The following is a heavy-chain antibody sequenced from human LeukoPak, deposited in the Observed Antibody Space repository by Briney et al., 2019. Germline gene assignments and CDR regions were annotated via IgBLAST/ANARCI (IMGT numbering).Heavy chain of an antibody. CDR3: ARATQLWESKHFYYYYFLDV. CDR2: IYTDGTT. V-gene: IGHV3-53*01. J-gene: IGHJ6*03. CDR1: GFTINDNY. Sequence: GGSLRLSCAASGFTINDNYMTWVRQAPGKGLDWVSFIYTDGTTVYADSVKGRFTLSRDDSKNILFLQINSLRAEDTAVYYCARATQLWESKHFYYYYFLDVWGKGTTVNVSS. D-gene: IGHD3-16*01.